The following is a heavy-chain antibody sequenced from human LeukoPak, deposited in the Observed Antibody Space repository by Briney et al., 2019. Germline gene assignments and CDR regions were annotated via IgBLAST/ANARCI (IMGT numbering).Heavy chain of an antibody. Sequence: PGGSLRLSCAVSGFTFSSYAMHWVRQAPGKGLEWGAVISYDGSNKYYADSVKGRFTISRDNSKNTLYLQMNSLRAEDTAVYYCARASGYYFDYWGQGTLVTVSS. CDR1: GFTFSSYA. CDR2: ISYDGSNK. D-gene: IGHD6-25*01. V-gene: IGHV3-30-3*01. J-gene: IGHJ4*02. CDR3: ARASGYYFDY.